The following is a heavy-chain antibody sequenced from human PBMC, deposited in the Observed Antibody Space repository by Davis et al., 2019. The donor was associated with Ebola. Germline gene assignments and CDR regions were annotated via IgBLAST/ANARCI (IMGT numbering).Heavy chain of an antibody. J-gene: IGHJ3*02. V-gene: IGHV4-59*01. D-gene: IGHD4-17*01. CDR2: IYYSGST. CDR3: AREPNGDYDAFDI. Sequence: SETLSLTCTVSGCSISSYYWSWIRQPPGKGLEWIGYIYYSGSTNYNPSLKSRVTISVDTSKNQFSLKLSSVTAADTAVYYCAREPNGDYDAFDIWGQGTMVTVSS. CDR1: GCSISSYY.